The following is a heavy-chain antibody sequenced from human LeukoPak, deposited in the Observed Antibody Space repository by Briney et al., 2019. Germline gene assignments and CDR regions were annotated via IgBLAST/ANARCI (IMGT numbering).Heavy chain of an antibody. D-gene: IGHD1-26*01. Sequence: GGSLRLSXAASGFTVSSKYMSWVRQAPGKGLEWVSVIYSGGSTYYAASVKGRFTISRDSSRNTLYLQMNSLRAEDTAVYYCARGSTGSYFGFDYWGRGTLVTVSS. V-gene: IGHV3-66*02. CDR1: GFTVSSKY. CDR3: ARGSTGSYFGFDY. J-gene: IGHJ4*02. CDR2: IYSGGST.